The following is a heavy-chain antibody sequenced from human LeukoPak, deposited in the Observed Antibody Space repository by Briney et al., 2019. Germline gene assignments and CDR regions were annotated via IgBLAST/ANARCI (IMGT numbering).Heavy chain of an antibody. Sequence: SETLSLTCTVSGGSISSHYWSWIRQPPGKGLEWLGYIYYSGSTNYNPSLKSRVTISVDTSKNQFSLKLSSVTAADTAVYYCARVLLEIGSFDYWGQGTLVTVSS. V-gene: IGHV4-59*11. D-gene: IGHD1-1*01. CDR1: GGSISSHY. CDR2: IYYSGST. J-gene: IGHJ4*02. CDR3: ARVLLEIGSFDY.